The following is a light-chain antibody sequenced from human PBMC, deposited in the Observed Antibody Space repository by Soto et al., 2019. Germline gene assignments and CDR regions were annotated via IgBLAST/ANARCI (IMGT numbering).Light chain of an antibody. CDR2: DAS. J-gene: IGKJ1*01. CDR3: EPYHSYWT. CDR1: QNIRSR. Sequence: VGHSITITCRASQNIRSRLAWFQQKPGKAPKLLIYDASSLESGVPQRFSGSGSGTEFILLISSLQTDDFLPYYCEPYHSYWTFAEGTKVDIK. V-gene: IGKV1-5*01.